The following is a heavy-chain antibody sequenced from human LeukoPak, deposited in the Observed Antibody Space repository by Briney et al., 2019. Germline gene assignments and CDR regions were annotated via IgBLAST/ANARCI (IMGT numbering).Heavy chain of an antibody. CDR3: TNFDY. CDR2: INHDGTNT. J-gene: IGHJ4*02. V-gene: IGHV3-33*06. CDR1: GLTFSSSD. Sequence: GRSLILSCTASGLTFSSSDMHWVRQAPGKGLDWVSLINHDGTNTYYADSVKGRFTISRDNSQNTLYLQMNSLRGEDTTVYYCTNFDYWGQGTLVTVSS.